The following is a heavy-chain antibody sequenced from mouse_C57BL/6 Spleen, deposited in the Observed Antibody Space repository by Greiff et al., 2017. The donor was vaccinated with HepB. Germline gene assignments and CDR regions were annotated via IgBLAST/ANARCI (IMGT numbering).Heavy chain of an antibody. D-gene: IGHD2-10*01. V-gene: IGHV1-69*01. CDR1: GYTFTSYW. CDR3: ARSPYPYFDV. CDR2: IDPSDSYT. Sequence: VQLQQPGAELVMPGASVKLSCKASGYTFTSYWMHWVKQRPGQGLEWIGEIDPSDSYTNYNQKFKGKSTLTVDKSSSTAYMQLSSLTSEDSAVYYCARSPYPYFDVWGTGTTVTVSS. J-gene: IGHJ1*03.